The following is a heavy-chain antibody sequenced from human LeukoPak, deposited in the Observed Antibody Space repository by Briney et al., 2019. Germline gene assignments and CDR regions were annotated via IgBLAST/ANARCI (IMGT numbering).Heavy chain of an antibody. CDR2: INSDGSST. J-gene: IGHJ3*02. Sequence: GSLRLSCAASGFTFSSYWMHWVRQAPGKGLVWVSRINSDGSSTNYADSMKGRFTISRDNAKNTLYLQMNSLRADDTAVYYCAADRGLFDWNAGAFDIWGHGTMVSVSS. CDR1: GFTFSSYW. V-gene: IGHV3-74*01. CDR3: AADRGLFDWNAGAFDI. D-gene: IGHD1-1*01.